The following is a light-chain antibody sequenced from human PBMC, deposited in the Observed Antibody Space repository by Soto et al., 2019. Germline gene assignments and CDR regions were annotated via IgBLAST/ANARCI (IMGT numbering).Light chain of an antibody. Sequence: DIQVTQSPSTLSAFVGDRVTISCRASQSVTTSMAWYQHNPGRAPKLLIFDVSNLASGVPSRFSGGGPGTDFTLTISSLHSDDFATYYCQQYDYSRTFGRGPKVDI. J-gene: IGKJ1*01. CDR1: QSVTTS. CDR3: QQYDYSRT. CDR2: DVS. V-gene: IGKV1-5*01.